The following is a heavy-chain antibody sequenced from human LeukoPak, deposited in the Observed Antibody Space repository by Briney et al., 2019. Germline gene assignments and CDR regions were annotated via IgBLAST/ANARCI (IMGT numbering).Heavy chain of an antibody. CDR3: ARARESSGYYYN. V-gene: IGHV4-30-4*08. CDR1: GGSISSGGYY. Sequence: PSETLSLTCTVSGGSISSGGYYWSWIRQHPGKGLEWIGYIYYSGSTYYNPSLKSRVTISVDTSKNQFSLKLSSVTAADTAVYYCARARESSGYYYNWGQGTLVTVSS. D-gene: IGHD3-22*01. CDR2: IYYSGST. J-gene: IGHJ4*02.